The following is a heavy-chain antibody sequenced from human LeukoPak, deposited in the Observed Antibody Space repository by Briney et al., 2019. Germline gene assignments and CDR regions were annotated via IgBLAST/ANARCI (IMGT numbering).Heavy chain of an antibody. Sequence: SLRLSCAASGFTVSSNCMNWVRQAPGKGLEWVSLIYIGIGTHYADSVKGRFTISRDNSKNTLYLQMNSLRVEDTAVYYCAKGPRPGSSGYPNLDHWGQGTLVSLSS. CDR1: GFTVSSNC. D-gene: IGHD3-22*01. V-gene: IGHV3-53*01. CDR3: AKGPRPGSSGYPNLDH. J-gene: IGHJ4*02. CDR2: IYIGIGT.